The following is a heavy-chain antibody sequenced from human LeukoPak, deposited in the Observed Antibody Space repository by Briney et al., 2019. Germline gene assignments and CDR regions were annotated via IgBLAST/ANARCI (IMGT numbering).Heavy chain of an antibody. J-gene: IGHJ4*02. V-gene: IGHV4-39*07. Sequence: SETLSLTCTVSGGSISSYYWGWLRQPPGKGLEWIGSIYYSGSTYYNPSLKSRVTISVDTSKNQFSLKLSSVTAADTAVYYCARGSLLGHYDSSGYSGLDYWGQGTLVTVSS. CDR1: GGSISSYY. D-gene: IGHD3-22*01. CDR3: ARGSLLGHYDSSGYSGLDY. CDR2: IYYSGST.